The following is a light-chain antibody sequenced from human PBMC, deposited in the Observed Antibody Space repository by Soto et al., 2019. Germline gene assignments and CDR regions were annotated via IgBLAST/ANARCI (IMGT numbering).Light chain of an antibody. CDR3: QQTYGTPNT. CDR2: TAS. J-gene: IGKJ2*01. CDR1: QTIGSY. V-gene: IGKV1-39*01. Sequence: DIQMTQSPSSLSASVGDRVTITCRASQTIGSYLNWHQQKPGKAPKLLISTASSLRSGVPSRLSGSGSGTDFTLTISSLQPDDFATYYCQQTYGTPNTFGQGTKLEI.